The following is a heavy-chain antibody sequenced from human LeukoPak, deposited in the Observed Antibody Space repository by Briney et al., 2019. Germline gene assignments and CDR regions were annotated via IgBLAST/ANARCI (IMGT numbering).Heavy chain of an antibody. CDR1: GYSFTSYW. D-gene: IGHD4-17*01. Sequence: GESLKISCKGSGYSFTSYWIGWVRQMPGKGLEWMGIIYPGDSDTRYSPSFQGQVTISADKSISTAYLQWSSLKASDTAMYYCGTTVTTSFYYYNGMDVWGQGTTVTVSS. J-gene: IGHJ6*02. CDR3: GTTVTTSFYYYNGMDV. V-gene: IGHV5-51*01. CDR2: IYPGDSDT.